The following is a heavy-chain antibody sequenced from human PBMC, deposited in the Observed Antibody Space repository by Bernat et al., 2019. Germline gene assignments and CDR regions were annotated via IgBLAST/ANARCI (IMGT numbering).Heavy chain of an antibody. V-gene: IGHV3-33*01. CDR1: GFTFNSYG. D-gene: IGHD3-22*01. CDR2: IWYDGSNK. Sequence: QVQLVESGGGVVQPGRSLRLSCAASGFTFNSYGMHWVRQAPGKGLEWVAVIWYDGSNKYYGDSVKGRFTLSRDNSKNTLYLQMNSLRAEDTAVYYFAIELLPEYSDISGYSYYYYGMDVWGQGTTVTVSS. CDR3: AIELLPEYSDISGYSYYYYGMDV. J-gene: IGHJ6*02.